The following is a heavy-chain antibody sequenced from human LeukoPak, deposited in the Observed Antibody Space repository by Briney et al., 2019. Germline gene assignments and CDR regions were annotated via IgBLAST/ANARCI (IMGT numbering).Heavy chain of an antibody. V-gene: IGHV4-39*07. CDR3: ARRGPPRTMLRGVKSGWFDP. Sequence: SETLSLTCTVSGGSISSSSYYWGWIRQPPGKGLEWIGSMYYSGNTYYNPSLKSRVTISVDTSKNQFSLKLSSVIAADTAVYYCARRGPPRTMLRGVKSGWFDPWGQGTLVTVSS. J-gene: IGHJ5*02. CDR2: MYYSGNT. D-gene: IGHD3-10*01. CDR1: GGSISSSSYY.